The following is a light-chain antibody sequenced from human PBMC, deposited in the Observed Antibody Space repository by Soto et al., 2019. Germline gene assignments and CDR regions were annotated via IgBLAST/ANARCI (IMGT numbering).Light chain of an antibody. Sequence: DIQMTQSPSSLSASVGDRVTITCRPSQSIDKFLNWYQHKPGKAPQLLIYGASSLQSGVPSRFRCSGSGTDFTLTITSLQPEDFATYYCQQNYGAMTTFGQGTRLEIK. J-gene: IGKJ5*01. CDR3: QQNYGAMTT. CDR1: QSIDKF. CDR2: GAS. V-gene: IGKV1-39*01.